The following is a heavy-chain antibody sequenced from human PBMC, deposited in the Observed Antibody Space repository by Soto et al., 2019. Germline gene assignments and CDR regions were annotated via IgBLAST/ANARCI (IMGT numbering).Heavy chain of an antibody. D-gene: IGHD1-26*01. V-gene: IGHV3-23*01. J-gene: IGHJ4*02. CDR2: ISASGANT. Sequence: EVHLLESGGGLVQPGGSPRLSCAASGFTFNIYAMHWVRQAPGKGLEWVSGISASGANTFYIDSVKGRFTVSRDTSKSTVYLQMNSLRADDTAVYYCARAQSPLPRADYWGQGTLVTVSS. CDR3: ARAQSPLPRADY. CDR1: GFTFNIYA.